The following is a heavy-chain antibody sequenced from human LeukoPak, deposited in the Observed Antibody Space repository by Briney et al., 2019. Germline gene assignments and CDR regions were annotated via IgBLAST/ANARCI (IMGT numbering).Heavy chain of an antibody. V-gene: IGHV4-61*02. J-gene: IGHJ6*03. CDR3: ARGMGYCSSTSCYYMDV. CDR1: GGSISSGSYY. D-gene: IGHD2-2*01. Sequence: PSETLSLTCTVSGGSISSGSYYWSWIRQPAGKGLEWIGRIYTSGSTNYNPSLKSRVTISVDTSKNQFSLKLSSVTAADTAVYYCARGMGYCSSTSCYYMDVWGKETTVTVSS. CDR2: IYTSGST.